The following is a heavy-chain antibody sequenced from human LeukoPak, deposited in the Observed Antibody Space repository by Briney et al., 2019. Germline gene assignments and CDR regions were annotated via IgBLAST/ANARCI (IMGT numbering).Heavy chain of an antibody. J-gene: IGHJ4*02. D-gene: IGHD5-24*01. CDR1: GGSINNYY. V-gene: IGHV4-59*01. CDR3: ARGEMATIFL. CDR2: IYYSGST. Sequence: PSETLSLTCTGSGGSINNYYWTWIRQPPGKGLEWIGYIYYSGSTNYNPSLKSRVTISLDPSKSQFSLKLNSVTTADTAVYFCARGEMATIFLWGQGTLVTVSS.